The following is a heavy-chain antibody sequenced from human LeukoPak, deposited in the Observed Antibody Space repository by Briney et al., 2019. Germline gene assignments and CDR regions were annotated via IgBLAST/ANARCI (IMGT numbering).Heavy chain of an antibody. CDR3: ARFTCDSYDILTSYCRGLFDY. D-gene: IGHD3-9*01. Sequence: AETLSLTCAVSGVSVSSGSKHWSWIRQPPGKGLEWIVNIFYSGSTNHNPSLKSRVTISIDPSKNQFSLKLSSVTAADTAVYYCARFTCDSYDILTSYCRGLFDYWGQGTLVTVSS. J-gene: IGHJ4*02. V-gene: IGHV4-61*01. CDR1: GVSVSSGSKH. CDR2: IFYSGST.